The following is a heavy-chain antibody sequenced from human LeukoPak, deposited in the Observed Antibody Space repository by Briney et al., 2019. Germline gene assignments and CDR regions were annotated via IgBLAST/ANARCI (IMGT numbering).Heavy chain of an antibody. Sequence: GGSLRLSCAASGFTFSRYSMNWVRQAPGKGLEWVSYIRSSSSAKYYADSVKGRFTISRDNAKNSLYLQMNSLRAEDTAVYYCASKNDYVWGSSNWGQGTLVTVSS. CDR3: ASKNDYVWGSSN. V-gene: IGHV3-48*01. CDR1: GFTFSRYS. J-gene: IGHJ4*02. CDR2: IRSSSSAK. D-gene: IGHD3-16*01.